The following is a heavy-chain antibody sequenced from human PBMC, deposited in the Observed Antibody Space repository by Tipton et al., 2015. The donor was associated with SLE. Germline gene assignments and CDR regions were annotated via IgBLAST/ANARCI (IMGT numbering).Heavy chain of an antibody. CDR2: ISSSSSYI. J-gene: IGHJ4*02. Sequence: SLRLSCAASGFTFSSYSMNWVRQAPGKGLEWVSSISSSSSYIYYADSVKGRFTISRDNAKNSLSLQMNSLRAEDTAVYYCVKEGSAWTTWGQGTLVTVSS. CDR1: GFTFSSYS. V-gene: IGHV3-21*01. CDR3: VKEGSAWTT. D-gene: IGHD1-1*01.